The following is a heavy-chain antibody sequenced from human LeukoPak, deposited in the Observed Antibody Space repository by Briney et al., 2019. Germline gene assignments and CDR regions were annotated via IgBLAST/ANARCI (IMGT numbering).Heavy chain of an antibody. V-gene: IGHV4-30-4*01. Sequence: SKTLSLTCTVSGGSISSGDYYWSWIRQPPGKGLEWIGYIYYSGSTYYNPSLKSRVTISVDTSKNQFSLKLSSVTAADTAVYYCARDRGIYGMDVWGQGTTVTVSS. D-gene: IGHD3-10*01. CDR1: GGSISSGDYY. J-gene: IGHJ6*02. CDR2: IYYSGST. CDR3: ARDRGIYGMDV.